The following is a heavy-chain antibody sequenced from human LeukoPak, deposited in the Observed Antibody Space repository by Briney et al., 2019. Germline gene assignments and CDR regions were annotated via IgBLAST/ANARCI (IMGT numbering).Heavy chain of an antibody. Sequence: GGSLRLSCAASGFTFNTYWMHWVRQAPGKGLVWVSHINPDGSETSYADSVTGRFTISRDNVKNTLYLQMNSLRAEDTAVYYCARDPVRRDSYWGQGILVTVSS. D-gene: IGHD3-10*01. V-gene: IGHV3-74*01. J-gene: IGHJ4*02. CDR3: ARDPVRRDSY. CDR1: GFTFNTYW. CDR2: INPDGSET.